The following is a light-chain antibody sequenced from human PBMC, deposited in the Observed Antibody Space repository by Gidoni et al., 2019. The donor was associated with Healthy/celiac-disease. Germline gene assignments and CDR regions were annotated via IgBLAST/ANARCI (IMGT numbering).Light chain of an antibody. J-gene: IGLJ2*01. CDR1: SSDVGGYNY. CDR2: DVS. CDR3: CSYAGSYAWV. Sequence: HSALTQPRSCPGSPGPSVTISCTGTSSDVGGYNYVSWYQQHPGKAPKLMIYDVSKRPSGVPDRFSGSKSGNTASLTISGLQAEDEADYYCCSYAGSYAWVFGGGTKLTVL. V-gene: IGLV2-11*01.